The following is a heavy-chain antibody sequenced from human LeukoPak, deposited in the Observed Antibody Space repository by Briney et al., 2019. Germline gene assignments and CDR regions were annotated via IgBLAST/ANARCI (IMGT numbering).Heavy chain of an antibody. J-gene: IGHJ6*02. CDR2: ISSSSSYI. V-gene: IGHV3-21*01. D-gene: IGHD6-13*01. CDR1: GFTFSSYS. Sequence: GGSLRLSCAASGFTFSSYSMNWVRQAPGKGLEWVSSISSSSSYIYYADSVKGRFTISRDNAKNSLYLQMNSLRAEDTAVYYCARELHTGPYSSSWYPYYYGMDVWGQGTTVTVSS. CDR3: ARELHTGPYSSSWYPYYYGMDV.